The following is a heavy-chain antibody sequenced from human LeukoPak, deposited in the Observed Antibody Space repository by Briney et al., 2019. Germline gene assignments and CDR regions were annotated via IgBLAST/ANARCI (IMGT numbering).Heavy chain of an antibody. CDR1: VASISGTIW. J-gene: IGHJ4*02. CDR2: IYHGGST. D-gene: IGHD2-15*01. Sequence: PSETLSLTCAVSVASISGTIWWGWVRQPPGKGLEWIGEIYHGGSTNYNPSLKSRVTISIDKSKNQFSLNLTSVTAADTAVYYCARDRDIVVHQPSYWGQGTLVTVSS. CDR3: ARDRDIVVHQPSY. V-gene: IGHV4-4*02.